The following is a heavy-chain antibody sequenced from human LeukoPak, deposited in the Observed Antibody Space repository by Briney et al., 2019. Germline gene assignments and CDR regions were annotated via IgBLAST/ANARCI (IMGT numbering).Heavy chain of an antibody. CDR3: ARSNYDSSGSTRSDAFDI. CDR2: INPSGGST. CDR1: GYSFTSYY. D-gene: IGHD3-22*01. Sequence: ASVKVSCKASGYSFTSYYMHWVRQAPGQGLEWMGIINPSGGSTSYAQKFQGRVTMARDMSTSTVYMELSSLRSEDTAVYYCARSNYDSSGSTRSDAFDIWGQGTMVTVSS. V-gene: IGHV1-46*01. J-gene: IGHJ3*02.